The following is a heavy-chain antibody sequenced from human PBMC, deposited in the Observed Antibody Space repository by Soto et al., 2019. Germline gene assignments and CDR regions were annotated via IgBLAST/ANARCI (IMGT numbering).Heavy chain of an antibody. Sequence: GGSLRLSCAAAGFTFSSYAMSWVRQAPGKGLEWVSAISGSGGSTYYADSVKGRFTISRDNSKNTLYLQMNSLRAEDTAVYYCAKVGHYDFWSGYSHFDYWGQGTLVTVSS. V-gene: IGHV3-23*01. J-gene: IGHJ4*02. CDR3: AKVGHYDFWSGYSHFDY. CDR2: ISGSGGST. D-gene: IGHD3-3*01. CDR1: GFTFSSYA.